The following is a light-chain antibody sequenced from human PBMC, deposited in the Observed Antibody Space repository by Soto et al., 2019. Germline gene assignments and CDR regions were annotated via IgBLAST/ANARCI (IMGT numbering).Light chain of an antibody. J-gene: IGLJ2*01. CDR3: CSYAGTHVV. CDR2: DGS. CDR1: SSDVGSYNL. Sequence: QSALTQPASVSGSPGQSITISCTGTSSDVGSYNLVSWYQQHPGKAPKLMIYDGSQRTSGVSNRFSASKSGTTASLTISGLQAEDEADYFCCSYAGTHVVFGGGTKLTVL. V-gene: IGLV2-23*01.